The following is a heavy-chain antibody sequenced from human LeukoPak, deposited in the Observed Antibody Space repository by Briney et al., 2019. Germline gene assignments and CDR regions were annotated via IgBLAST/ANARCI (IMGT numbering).Heavy chain of an antibody. J-gene: IGHJ3*02. Sequence: ATVKISCKVSGYTFTDYYMHWVQQAPGKGLEWMGLVDPEDGETIYAEKFQGRVTITADTSTDTAYMELSGLRSEDTAVYYCATGNWNAPGAFDIWGQGTMVTVSS. CDR3: ATGNWNAPGAFDI. D-gene: IGHD1-1*01. V-gene: IGHV1-69-2*01. CDR1: GYTFTDYY. CDR2: VDPEDGET.